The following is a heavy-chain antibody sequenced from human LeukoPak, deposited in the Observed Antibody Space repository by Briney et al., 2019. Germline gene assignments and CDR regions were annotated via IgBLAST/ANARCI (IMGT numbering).Heavy chain of an antibody. J-gene: IGHJ4*02. V-gene: IGHV3-33*01. CDR3: ARNREQQLVLDY. CDR2: IWYDGSNK. CDR1: GFTFSSYV. Sequence: GGSLRLSCAASGFTFSSYVMHWVRQAPGKGLEWVAVIWYDGSNKYYADSVKGRFTISRDNSKNTLYLQMNSLRAEDTAVYYCARNREQQLVLDYWGQGTLVTVSS. D-gene: IGHD6-13*01.